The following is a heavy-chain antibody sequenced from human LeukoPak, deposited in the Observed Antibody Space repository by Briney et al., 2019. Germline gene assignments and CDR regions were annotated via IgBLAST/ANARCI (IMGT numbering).Heavy chain of an antibody. J-gene: IGHJ4*02. CDR1: GXSIXSXSXX. V-gene: IGHV4-39*01. Sequence: SETLSLTCTVSGXSIXSXSXXWXXXRXPXGKGLEXXGSMYYSGNTYYNPSLKSRVTISVDTSKNQFSLKLSSVTAAGTAVYYCARKVRPDYSRFDYWGQGTLVTVSS. CDR2: MYYSGNT. D-gene: IGHD4/OR15-4a*01. CDR3: ARKVRPDYSRFDY.